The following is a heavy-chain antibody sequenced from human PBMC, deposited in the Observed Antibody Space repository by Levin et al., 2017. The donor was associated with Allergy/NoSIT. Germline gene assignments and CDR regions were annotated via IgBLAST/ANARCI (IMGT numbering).Heavy chain of an antibody. D-gene: IGHD2-15*01. CDR1: GFTFSSYA. J-gene: IGHJ3*02. Sequence: ETLSLTCAASGFTFSSYAMSWVRQAPGKGLEWVSAITGSGGSTDYADSVKGRFTISRDNSKNTLYLQMNSLRAEDTAVYYCATFGYCSGGSCYSNAFDIWGQGTMVTVSS. CDR3: ATFGYCSGGSCYSNAFDI. CDR2: ITGSGGST. V-gene: IGHV3-23*01.